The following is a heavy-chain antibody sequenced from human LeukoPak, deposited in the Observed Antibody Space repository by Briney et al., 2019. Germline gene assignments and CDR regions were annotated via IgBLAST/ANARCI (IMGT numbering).Heavy chain of an antibody. CDR3: ARRTWSNYYYYMDV. J-gene: IGHJ6*03. D-gene: IGHD3-3*01. CDR1: GGSISSGSYY. CDR2: IYTSGST. Sequence: NPSETLSLTCTVSGGSISSGSYYWSWIRQPAGKGLEWIGRIYTSGSTNYNPSLKSRVTISVDTSKNQFSLKLSSVTAADTAVYYCARRTWSNYYYYMDVWGKGTTVTVSS. V-gene: IGHV4-61*02.